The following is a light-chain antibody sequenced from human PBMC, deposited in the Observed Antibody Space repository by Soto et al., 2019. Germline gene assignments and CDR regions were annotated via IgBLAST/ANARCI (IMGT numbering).Light chain of an antibody. CDR2: KAS. J-gene: IGKJ1*01. CDR3: LQDFNYPWK. V-gene: IGKV1-5*03. Sequence: DIQMTQSPSTLSASVGDRVTITCRASQSISSWLAWYQQKPGKAPKLLIYKASSLESGVPSRFSGSGSGTEFTLTTSSLQPDDFATYYCLQDFNYPWKFGQGTKVDSK. CDR1: QSISSW.